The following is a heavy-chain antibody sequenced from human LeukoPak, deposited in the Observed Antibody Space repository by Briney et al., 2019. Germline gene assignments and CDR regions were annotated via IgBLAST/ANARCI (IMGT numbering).Heavy chain of an antibody. V-gene: IGHV3-48*04. Sequence: GGSLRLSRAASGFTFSSSGMNWVRQAPGKGLEWISNINDGGNTKYYADSVKGRFTISRDNAMNSLYLQMNSLTVGDTAVYYCARDEELGWSENRGNWGQGTLVIVSS. CDR2: INDGGNTK. J-gene: IGHJ4*01. D-gene: IGHD7-27*01. CDR3: ARDEELGWSENRGN. CDR1: GFTFSSSG.